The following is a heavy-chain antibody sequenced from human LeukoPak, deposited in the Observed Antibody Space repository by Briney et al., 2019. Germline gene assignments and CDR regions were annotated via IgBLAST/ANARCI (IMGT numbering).Heavy chain of an antibody. Sequence: GGSLRLSCTASGFTFGSHAMSWVRQAPGKGLEWVSDISGSGGSTYYADSVKGRFTISRDNAKNSLYLQMNSLRAEDTAVYYCARHSSWAFDYWGQGTLVTVSS. V-gene: IGHV3-23*01. CDR2: ISGSGGST. CDR3: ARHSSWAFDY. CDR1: GFTFGSHA. J-gene: IGHJ4*02. D-gene: IGHD6-13*01.